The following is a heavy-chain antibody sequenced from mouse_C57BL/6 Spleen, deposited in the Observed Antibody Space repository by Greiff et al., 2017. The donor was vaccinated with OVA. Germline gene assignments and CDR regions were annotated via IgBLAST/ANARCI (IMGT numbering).Heavy chain of an antibody. D-gene: IGHD2-1*01. V-gene: IGHV1-55*01. CDR2: IYPGSGST. Sequence: QVQLQQPGAELVKPGASVKMSCKASGYTFTSYWITWVKQRPGQGLEWIGDIYPGSGSTNYNEKFKSKATLTVDTSSSTAYMQLSSLTSEDSAVYYCARAGNYLSFSTYFDVWGTGTTVTVSS. CDR1: GYTFTSYW. CDR3: ARAGNYLSFSTYFDV. J-gene: IGHJ1*03.